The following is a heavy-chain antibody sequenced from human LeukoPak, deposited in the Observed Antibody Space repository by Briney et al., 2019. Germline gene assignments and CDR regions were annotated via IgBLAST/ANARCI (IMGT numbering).Heavy chain of an antibody. D-gene: IGHD4-17*01. Sequence: PSETLSLTCTVSGGSISSYYWSWIRQPAGKGLEWIGRIYTSGSTKCNPSLESRVTMSVDTSKNQVSLRLSSVTAAYTAVYYCASGDANTAAAFDIWGQGTMVTVSS. V-gene: IGHV4-4*07. CDR2: IYTSGST. CDR3: ASGDANTAAAFDI. J-gene: IGHJ3*02. CDR1: GGSISSYY.